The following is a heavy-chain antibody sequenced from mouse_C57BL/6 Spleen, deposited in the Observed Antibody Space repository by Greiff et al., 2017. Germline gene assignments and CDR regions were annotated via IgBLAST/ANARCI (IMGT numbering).Heavy chain of an antibody. CDR3: ARSYYYGGYFDV. CDR1: GYTFTDYY. CDR2: INPYNGGT. Sequence: DVQLQESGPVLVKPGASVKMSCKASGYTFTDYYMNWVKQSHGKSLEWIGVINPYNGGTSYNQKFKGKATLTVDKSSSTAYMELNSLTSEDSAVYYCARSYYYGGYFDVWGTGTTVTVSS. V-gene: IGHV1-19*01. D-gene: IGHD1-1*01. J-gene: IGHJ1*03.